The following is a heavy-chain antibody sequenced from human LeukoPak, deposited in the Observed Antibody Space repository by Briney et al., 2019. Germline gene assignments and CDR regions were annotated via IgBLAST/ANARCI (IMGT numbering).Heavy chain of an antibody. D-gene: IGHD3/OR15-3a*01. J-gene: IGHJ4*02. Sequence: GGSLRLSCAASGFTFSSFSMNWVRQAPGKGLEWVSYILSSSSTTYYADSVKGRFTISRDNAKNSLYLQMNSLRAEDTAVYYCARGRTGLWGRGTLVTVSS. V-gene: IGHV3-48*01. CDR3: ARGRTGL. CDR2: ILSSSSTT. CDR1: GFTFSSFS.